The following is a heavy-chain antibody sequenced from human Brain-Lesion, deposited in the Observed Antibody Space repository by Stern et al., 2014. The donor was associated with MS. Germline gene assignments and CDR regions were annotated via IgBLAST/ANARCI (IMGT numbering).Heavy chain of an antibody. Sequence: VQLVQSGAEVKKPGASVKVSCKTSGYIFTGYYIHWVRQAPGQGLEWMAWINPNTGGPKYAQKLQGRVTMSRDTSISTACVELSSLTSDDTAVYYCARDQRGITIFGVVTDYYYLGMDVWGQGTTVTVSS. CDR3: ARDQRGITIFGVVTDYYYLGMDV. J-gene: IGHJ6*02. V-gene: IGHV1-2*02. CDR1: GYIFTGYY. D-gene: IGHD3-3*01. CDR2: INPNTGGP.